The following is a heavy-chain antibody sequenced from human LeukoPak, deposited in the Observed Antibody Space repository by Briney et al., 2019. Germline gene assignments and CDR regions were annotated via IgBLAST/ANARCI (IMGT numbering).Heavy chain of an antibody. CDR2: IYSSGST. CDR1: GGSISSYY. D-gene: IGHD3-22*01. J-gene: IGHJ5*02. CDR3: ARARDYYDSSSYPNWFDP. V-gene: IGHV4-4*07. Sequence: SETLSLTCIVSGGSISSYYWTWIRQPAGKGLEWIGRIYSSGSTNYNPSLKSRVTMSVDKSQNQFSLKLSSVTAADTAVYYCARARDYYDSSSYPNWFDPWGQGTLVTVSS.